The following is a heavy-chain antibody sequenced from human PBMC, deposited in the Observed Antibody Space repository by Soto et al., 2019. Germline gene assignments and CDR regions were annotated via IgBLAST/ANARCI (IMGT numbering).Heavy chain of an antibody. D-gene: IGHD5-18*01. J-gene: IGHJ5*02. Sequence: PSETLSLTCAVYGGSFSGYYWSWIRQPPGKGLEWIGEINHSGSTNYNPSLKSRVTISVDTSKNQFSLKLSSVTAADTAVYYCERIQLWLRWFDTWGQGTLVTVSS. V-gene: IGHV4-34*01. CDR3: ERIQLWLRWFDT. CDR1: GGSFSGYY. CDR2: INHSGST.